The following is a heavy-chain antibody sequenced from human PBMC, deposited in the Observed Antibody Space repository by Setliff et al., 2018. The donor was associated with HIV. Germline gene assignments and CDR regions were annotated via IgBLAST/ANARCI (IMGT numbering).Heavy chain of an antibody. V-gene: IGHV4-39*07. J-gene: IGHJ6*02. Sequence: NPSETLSLTCTVSGGSISSSSYYWGWIRQPPGKGLEWIGSIYYSGSTYYNPSLKSRVTISVDTSKNQFSLKLSSVTAADTAAYYCARDYCGGDCYFPYYYYGMDVWGQGTTVTVSS. D-gene: IGHD2-21*02. CDR2: IYYSGST. CDR3: ARDYCGGDCYFPYYYYGMDV. CDR1: GGSISSSSYY.